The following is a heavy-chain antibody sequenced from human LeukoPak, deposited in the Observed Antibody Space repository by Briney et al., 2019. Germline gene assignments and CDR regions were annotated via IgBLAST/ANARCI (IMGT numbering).Heavy chain of an antibody. CDR1: GFTFRSYS. CDR3: AREGGCTGGTCYSGAL. CDR2: INSDFSSI. Sequence: GGSLRLSCAASGFTFRSYSMNWVRQAPGKGLEWISYINSDFSSIQYADSVKGRFTISRDNAKNSLYLQMNSLRVEDTAVYYCAREGGCTGGTCYSGALWGQGTLVTVSS. V-gene: IGHV3-48*04. J-gene: IGHJ4*02. D-gene: IGHD2-15*01.